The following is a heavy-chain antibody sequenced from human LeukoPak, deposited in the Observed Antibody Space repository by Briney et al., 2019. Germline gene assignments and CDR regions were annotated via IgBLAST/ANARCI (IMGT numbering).Heavy chain of an antibody. CDR2: INHSGST. CDR3: ARGRNWNRINYYYYYYMDV. Sequence: SETLSLTCAVYGGSFSGYYWSWIRQPPGKGLEWIGEINHSGSTNYNPSLKRRVTISVDTSKNQFSLKLSSVTAADTAVYYCARGRNWNRINYYYYYYMDVWGKGTTVTVSS. V-gene: IGHV4-34*01. J-gene: IGHJ6*03. D-gene: IGHD1-20*01. CDR1: GGSFSGYY.